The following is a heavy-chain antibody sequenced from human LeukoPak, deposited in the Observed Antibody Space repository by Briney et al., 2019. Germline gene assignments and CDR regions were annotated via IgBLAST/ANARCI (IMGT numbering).Heavy chain of an antibody. CDR3: ARVHDYGAAARYYFDY. J-gene: IGHJ4*02. CDR1: GGSISSYY. CDR2: IYYSGST. V-gene: IGHV4-59*01. D-gene: IGHD4-17*01. Sequence: SQTLSLTCTVSGGSISSYYWSWIRQPPGKGLEWIGYIYYSGSTNYNPSLKSRVTISVDTSKNQFSLKLSSVTAADTAVYYCARVHDYGAAARYYFDYWGQGTLVTVSS.